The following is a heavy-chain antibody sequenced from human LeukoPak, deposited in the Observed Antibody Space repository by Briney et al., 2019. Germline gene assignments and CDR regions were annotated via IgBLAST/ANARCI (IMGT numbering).Heavy chain of an antibody. CDR2: IWYDGSNE. Sequence: GGSLRLSCAASGFTFSSYDLHWVRQAPGKGLEWVAVIWYDGSNEYYADSVKGRFTISRNNSKNTLYLQMNSLRADDTAVYYCARGRYTSSPYFDYWGQGALVTVSS. CDR1: GFTFSSYD. CDR3: ARGRYTSSPYFDY. D-gene: IGHD6-6*01. V-gene: IGHV3-33*01. J-gene: IGHJ4*02.